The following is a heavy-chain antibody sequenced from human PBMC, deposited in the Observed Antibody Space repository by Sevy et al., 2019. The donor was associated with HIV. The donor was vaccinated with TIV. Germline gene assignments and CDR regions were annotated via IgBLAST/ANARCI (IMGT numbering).Heavy chain of an antibody. Sequence: ASVKVSCKASGYTFTSYGISWVRQAPGQGLEWMGWISAYNGNTNYAQKLQVRVTMTTDTSTSTAYMELRSLRSDDTAVYYCARTRNCSSTSCPPNWFDPWGQGTLVTVSS. J-gene: IGHJ5*02. CDR2: ISAYNGNT. D-gene: IGHD2-2*01. CDR1: GYTFTSYG. CDR3: ARTRNCSSTSCPPNWFDP. V-gene: IGHV1-18*01.